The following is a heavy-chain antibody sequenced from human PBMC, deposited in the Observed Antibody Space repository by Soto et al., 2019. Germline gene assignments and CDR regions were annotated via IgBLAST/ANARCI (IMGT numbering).Heavy chain of an antibody. CDR1: GDSVSSGGYY. CDR3: ARENFGVIIHDAFHL. Sequence: QVQLQESGPGLVMPSQTLSLTCTVSGDSVSSGGYYWNWIRQHPGRGLEWLGYIYDSETTYYNPSLESRLSISVDASKNQFSLKVTSVTPADTAVYYCARENFGVIIHDAFHLWGQGTMVTVSS. CDR2: IYDSETT. V-gene: IGHV4-31*03. D-gene: IGHD2-8*01. J-gene: IGHJ3*01.